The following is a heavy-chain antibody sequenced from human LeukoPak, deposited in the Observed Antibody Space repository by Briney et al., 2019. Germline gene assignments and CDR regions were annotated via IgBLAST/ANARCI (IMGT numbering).Heavy chain of an antibody. J-gene: IGHJ3*02. D-gene: IGHD3-22*01. V-gene: IGHV4-4*07. CDR3: ARDLMIVVAYDAFDI. CDR1: GGSISSYY. Sequence: SETLSLTCTVSGGSISSYYWSWIRQPAGKGLEWIGRIYTSGSTNYNPSLKSRVTMSVDTSKNQFSLKLGSVTAADTAVYYCARDLMIVVAYDAFDIWGQGTMVTVSS. CDR2: IYTSGST.